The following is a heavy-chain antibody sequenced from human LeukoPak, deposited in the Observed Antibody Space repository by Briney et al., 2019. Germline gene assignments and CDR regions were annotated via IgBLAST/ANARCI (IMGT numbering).Heavy chain of an antibody. CDR2: IKQDGSEK. J-gene: IGHJ5*02. CDR3: ARDLLGSPPLYEPGWFDP. Sequence: GGSLRLSCAASGFTFSSYWMSWVRQAPGKGLEWVANIKQDGSEKYYVDSVKGRFTISRDNAKNSLYLQMNSLRAEDTAVYYCARDLLGSPPLYEPGWFDPWGQGTLVTVSS. CDR1: GFTFSSYW. D-gene: IGHD2/OR15-2a*01. V-gene: IGHV3-7*01.